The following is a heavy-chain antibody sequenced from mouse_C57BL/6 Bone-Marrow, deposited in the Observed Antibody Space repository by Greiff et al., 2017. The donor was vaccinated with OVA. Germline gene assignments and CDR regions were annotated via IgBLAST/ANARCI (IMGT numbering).Heavy chain of an antibody. D-gene: IGHD2-1*01. Sequence: EVMLVESGGGLVKPGGSLKLSCAASGFTFSSYAMAWVRQTPEKRLEWVATISDGGSYTYYPDNVKGRFTISRDNAKNNLYLQMSHLKSEDTAMYYCARDLLWYPYWGQGTTLTVSS. V-gene: IGHV5-4*01. CDR2: ISDGGSYT. CDR3: ARDLLWYPY. J-gene: IGHJ2*01. CDR1: GFTFSSYA.